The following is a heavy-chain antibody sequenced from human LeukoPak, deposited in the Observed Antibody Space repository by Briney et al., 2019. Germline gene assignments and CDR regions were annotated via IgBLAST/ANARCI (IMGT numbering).Heavy chain of an antibody. D-gene: IGHD4-17*01. Sequence: GGSLRLSCTASGFTFGDYAMSWVRQAPGKGPEWVGFIRSKAYGGTTEYAASVKGRFTISRDDSKSIAYLQMNSLKTEDTAVYYCTRGLHDYGDYGIDYWGQGTLVTVSS. CDR2: IRSKAYGGTT. V-gene: IGHV3-49*04. CDR1: GFTFGDYA. CDR3: TRGLHDYGDYGIDY. J-gene: IGHJ4*02.